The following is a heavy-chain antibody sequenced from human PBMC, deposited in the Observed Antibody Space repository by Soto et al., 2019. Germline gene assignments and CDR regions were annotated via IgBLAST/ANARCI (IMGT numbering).Heavy chain of an antibody. CDR2: IYPRDSDT. D-gene: IGHD2-8*02. J-gene: IGHJ3*02. V-gene: IGHV5-51*01. CDR1: GFRFTSRW. Sequence: GESLKISCKGSGFRFTSRWIAWVRQMPGKGLECMGIIYPRDSDTRYNPSFQGQITISVDSSISTAYLQWSSLKTSDTAFYYCAKTLVAGAFDIWGQGTMVTVSS. CDR3: AKTLVAGAFDI.